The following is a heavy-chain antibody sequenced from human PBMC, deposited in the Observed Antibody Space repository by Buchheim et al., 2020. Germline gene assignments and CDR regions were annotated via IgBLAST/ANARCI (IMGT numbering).Heavy chain of an antibody. CDR1: GFTFSSYA. Sequence: EVQLLESGGGLVQPGGSLRLSCAASGFTFSSYAMSWVRQAPGKGLEWVSAISGSGGSTYYADSVKGRFTISRDNSKNTLYLQMNSLRAEDTAVYYCASAYSSGWYSHYYYYYGMDVWGQGTT. D-gene: IGHD6-19*01. V-gene: IGHV3-23*01. J-gene: IGHJ6*02. CDR3: ASAYSSGWYSHYYYYYGMDV. CDR2: ISGSGGST.